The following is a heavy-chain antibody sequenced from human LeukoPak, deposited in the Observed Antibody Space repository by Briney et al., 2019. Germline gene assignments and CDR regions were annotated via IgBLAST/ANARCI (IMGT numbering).Heavy chain of an antibody. CDR2: IGGSGGST. CDR3: AKDTYCSSTSCYLGYYGMDV. Sequence: GGSLRLSCAASGFTFSSYAMSWVRQAPGKGLEWVSAIGGSGGSTYYADSVKGRFTISRDNSKNTLYLQMNSLRAEDTAVYYCAKDTYCSSTSCYLGYYGMDVWGQGTTVTVSS. V-gene: IGHV3-23*01. D-gene: IGHD2-2*01. CDR1: GFTFSSYA. J-gene: IGHJ6*02.